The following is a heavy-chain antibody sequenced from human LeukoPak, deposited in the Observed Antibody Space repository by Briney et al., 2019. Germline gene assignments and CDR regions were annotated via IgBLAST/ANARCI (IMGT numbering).Heavy chain of an antibody. Sequence: GESLKISCKGSGYPFTSYWIGWLRRMPGKGLGWMGIIYPGDFDTRYRPSFQGQVTISADKSISTAYLQWSSLKASDTAMYYCARRVGRSSGWYGVADYWGQGTLVTVSS. CDR3: ARRVGRSSGWYGVADY. CDR1: GYPFTSYW. V-gene: IGHV5-51*01. CDR2: IYPGDFDT. D-gene: IGHD6-19*01. J-gene: IGHJ4*02.